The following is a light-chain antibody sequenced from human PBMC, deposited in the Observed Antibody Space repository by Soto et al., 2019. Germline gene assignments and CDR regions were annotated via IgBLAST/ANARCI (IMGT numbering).Light chain of an antibody. CDR1: SSNIGGGYD. CDR2: GNI. Sequence: QSVLTQPPSVSGAPGQRVAISCTGSSSNIGGGYDVHWYQQLPGTAPKLLVYGNINRPSRVPDRFSGSKSDTSASLAITGLQAEDEAHYYCQSYDSSLTNAVFGGGTKLTVL. V-gene: IGLV1-40*01. CDR3: QSYDSSLTNAV. J-gene: IGLJ2*01.